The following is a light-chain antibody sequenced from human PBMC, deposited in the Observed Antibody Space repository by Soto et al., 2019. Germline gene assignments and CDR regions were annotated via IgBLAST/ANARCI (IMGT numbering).Light chain of an antibody. CDR2: DAS. CDR1: QNINNY. CDR3: QQYENLPT. Sequence: DLEVTQSQSSLSASVGDRVTITCQASQNINNYLNWYQQKPGRAPKLLIYDASNLEAGVPSRFRGSGSGTDFTFTISRLQPEDIATYYCQQYENLPTFGQGTRLEIK. V-gene: IGKV1-33*01. J-gene: IGKJ5*01.